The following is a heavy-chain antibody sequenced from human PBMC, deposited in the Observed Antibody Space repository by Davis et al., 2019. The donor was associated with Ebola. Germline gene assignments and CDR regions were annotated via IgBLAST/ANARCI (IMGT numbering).Heavy chain of an antibody. CDR2: IYYSGST. V-gene: IGHV4-39*01. D-gene: IGHD2-2*01. Sequence: PSETLSLTCTVSGGSISSSSYYWGWIRQPPGKGLEWIGSIYYSGSTYYNPSPKSRVTISVDTSKNQFSLKLSSVTAADTAVYYCAKRTPAPQWGQGTLVTVSS. CDR3: AKRTPAPQ. CDR1: GGSISSSSYY. J-gene: IGHJ4*02.